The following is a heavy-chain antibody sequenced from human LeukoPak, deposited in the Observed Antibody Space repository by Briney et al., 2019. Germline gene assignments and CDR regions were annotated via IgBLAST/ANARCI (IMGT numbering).Heavy chain of an antibody. V-gene: IGHV3-23*01. CDR3: AKKGYSGNSGGAYFDY. CDR1: GFTFRNYA. J-gene: IGHJ4*02. Sequence: GGSLRLSCAASGFTFRNYAMSWVRQAPGKGLEWVSTVSGSGGSTYYADSVKGRFTISRDNSKNSLYLQMNSLRTEDTALYYCAKKGYSGNSGGAYFDYWGQGTLVTVSS. CDR2: VSGSGGST. D-gene: IGHD4-23*01.